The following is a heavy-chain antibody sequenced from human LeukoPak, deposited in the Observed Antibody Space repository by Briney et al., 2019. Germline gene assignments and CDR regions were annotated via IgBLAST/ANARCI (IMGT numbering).Heavy chain of an antibody. D-gene: IGHD6-13*01. J-gene: IGHJ6*02. V-gene: IGHV4-59*01. CDR3: ARDWRGVPGTARYYYFGMDV. Sequence: SETLSLTCTVSGGSISTYYWSWIRQPPGKGLEWIGYIYPGGSANYYPSLESRVTISVDTSKIQFSLRLTSVTAADTAVYYCARDWRGVPGTARYYYFGMDVWGQGATVTVSS. CDR2: IYPGGSA. CDR1: GGSISTYY.